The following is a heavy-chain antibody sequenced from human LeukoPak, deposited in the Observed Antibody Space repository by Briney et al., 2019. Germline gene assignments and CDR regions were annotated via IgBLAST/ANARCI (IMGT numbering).Heavy chain of an antibody. CDR3: ATARTAYYSGSGSYFDY. J-gene: IGHJ4*02. CDR1: GYTLTQLS. V-gene: IGHV1-24*01. Sequence: ASVKVSCKVSGYTLTQLSMHWVRQVPGKGLEWMGGFDPEDGETIYAQKFQGRVTMTEDTSTDTAYMELNSLRSEDTAVYYCATARTAYYSGSGSYFDYWGQGTLVTVSS. D-gene: IGHD3-10*01. CDR2: FDPEDGET.